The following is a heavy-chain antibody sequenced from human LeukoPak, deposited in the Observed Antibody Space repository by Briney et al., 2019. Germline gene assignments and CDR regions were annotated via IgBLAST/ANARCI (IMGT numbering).Heavy chain of an antibody. CDR1: RGTFSSYA. Sequence: GASVKVSCKASRGTFSSYAISWVRQAPGQGLEWMGGIIPIFGTANYAQKFQGRVTITADESTSTAYMELYSLRSEDTAVYFCARDRGYSYAKKSSNYYYMDVWGKGTTVTISS. CDR2: IIPIFGTA. D-gene: IGHD5-18*01. V-gene: IGHV1-69*13. CDR3: ARDRGYSYAKKSSNYYYMDV. J-gene: IGHJ6*03.